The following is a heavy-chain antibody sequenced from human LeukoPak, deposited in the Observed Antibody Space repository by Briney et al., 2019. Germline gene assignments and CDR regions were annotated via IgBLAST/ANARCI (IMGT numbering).Heavy chain of an antibody. J-gene: IGHJ6*04. CDR3: ARDLPTTVAQLDV. Sequence: ASVKVSCKASGYTFTGYYMHWVRQAPGQGLEWMGWINPNSGGTNYAQKFQGRVTMTRDTSISTAYMELSRLRSDDTAVYYCARDLPTTVAQLDVWGKGTTVTVSS. CDR2: INPNSGGT. CDR1: GYTFTGYY. D-gene: IGHD4-23*01. V-gene: IGHV1-2*02.